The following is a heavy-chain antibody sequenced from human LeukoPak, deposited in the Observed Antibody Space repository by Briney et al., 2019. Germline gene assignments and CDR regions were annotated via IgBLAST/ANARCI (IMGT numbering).Heavy chain of an antibody. CDR3: ARDTDVYYDYVWGSYRLAYYYGMDV. J-gene: IGHJ6*02. CDR1: GGSISSYY. V-gene: IGHV4-4*07. CDR2: IYTSGST. Sequence: PSETLSLTCTVSGGSISSYYWSWIRQPAGKGLEWIGRIYTSGSTNYNPSLKSRVPMSINTSKNQFSLKPSSVTAADTAVYYCARDTDVYYDYVWGSYRLAYYYGMDVWGQGTTVTLSS. D-gene: IGHD3-16*02.